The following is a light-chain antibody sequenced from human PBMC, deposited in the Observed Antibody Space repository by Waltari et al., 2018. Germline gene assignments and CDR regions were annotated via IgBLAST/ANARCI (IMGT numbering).Light chain of an antibody. V-gene: IGLV3-21*01. Sequence: SYVLTQPPSVSVAPGETARITCEGNHIGSKSVHWYQQKPGQAPMMVIYHDSDRPPGIPGRFSGSNSGNMATLTISRVGAGDEAEYYCQVGETGRDDVIFGGGTKVTVL. J-gene: IGLJ2*01. CDR3: QVGETGRDDVI. CDR2: HDS. CDR1: HIGSKS.